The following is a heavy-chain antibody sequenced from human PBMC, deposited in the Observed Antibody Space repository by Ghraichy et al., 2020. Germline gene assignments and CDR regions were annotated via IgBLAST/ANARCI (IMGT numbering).Heavy chain of an antibody. CDR3: ARGTFDYSREDHGGAFDY. CDR1: GFTFTTYE. CDR2: IAGSRDTI. Sequence: GALRLSCAASGFTFTTYEMNWVRQSPGKGLEWISYIAGSRDTIYYADSVKGRFTISRDKDSLFLQMNSLRAEDTATYYCARGTFDYSREDHGGAFDYWGQGTLVTVAS. J-gene: IGHJ4*02. V-gene: IGHV3-48*03. D-gene: IGHD6-13*01.